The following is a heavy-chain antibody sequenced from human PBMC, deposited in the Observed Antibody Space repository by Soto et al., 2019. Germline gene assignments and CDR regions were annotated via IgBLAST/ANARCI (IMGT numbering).Heavy chain of an antibody. V-gene: IGHV3-72*01. Sequence: HPGGSLRLSCAASGFSFTDDYMGWVRQTPGKGLEWVGRSRNKANTYSTEYAASVKGRFSISRDNSKNSLYLQMNSLKTEDTATYYCVHDFFGMNDWGRGTLVTVS. CDR1: GFSFTDDY. D-gene: IGHD3-3*01. CDR3: VHDFFGMND. CDR2: SRNKANTYST. J-gene: IGHJ4*02.